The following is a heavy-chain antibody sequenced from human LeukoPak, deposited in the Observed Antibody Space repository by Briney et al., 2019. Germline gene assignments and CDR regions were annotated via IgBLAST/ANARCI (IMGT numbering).Heavy chain of an antibody. CDR1: GGSISGYY. CDR2: IYPSGNS. J-gene: IGHJ4*02. CDR3: ARTYSSSSHFDY. V-gene: IGHV4-4*09. Sequence: SETLSLTCTVSGGSISGYYWNWIRQPPGKGLEWLGYIYPSGNSDYNPSLKSRVTISVDTSKNQFSLKVSSVTAADTAVYYCARTYSSSSHFDYWGQGTLVTVSS. D-gene: IGHD6-6*01.